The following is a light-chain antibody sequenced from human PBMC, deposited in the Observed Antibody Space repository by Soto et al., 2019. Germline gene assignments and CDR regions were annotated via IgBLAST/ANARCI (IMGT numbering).Light chain of an antibody. CDR2: DAS. Sequence: EIVMTQYPVTLSVSPGERATLSCRASQSVRSNLAWYQQKPGQAPRLLISDASHRATGVPPRFSGSGSGTDFTLTISSLQSEDFAVYYCQQYNDWPPWTFGQGTKVDIK. CDR3: QQYNDWPPWT. J-gene: IGKJ1*01. V-gene: IGKV3-15*01. CDR1: QSVRSN.